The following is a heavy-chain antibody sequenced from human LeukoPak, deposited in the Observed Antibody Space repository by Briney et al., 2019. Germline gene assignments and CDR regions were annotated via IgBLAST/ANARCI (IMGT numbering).Heavy chain of an antibody. Sequence: SVKVSCKASGGTFSSYAISWVRQAPGQGLEWMGGIIPIFGTANYAQKFQGRVTMTRNTSISTAYMELSSLRSEDTAVYYCARAQRYCSGGSCNYYFDYWGQGTLVTVSS. J-gene: IGHJ4*02. V-gene: IGHV1-69*05. CDR1: GGTFSSYA. CDR3: ARAQRYCSGGSCNYYFDY. CDR2: IIPIFGTA. D-gene: IGHD2-15*01.